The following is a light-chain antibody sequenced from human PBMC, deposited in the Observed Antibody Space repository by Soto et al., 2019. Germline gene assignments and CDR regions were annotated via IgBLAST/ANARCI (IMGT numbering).Light chain of an antibody. CDR2: DAS. J-gene: IGKJ4*01. V-gene: IGKV1-33*01. CDR3: QQYDHLLS. CDR1: QNINNY. Sequence: DIQMTQSPSSLSACVGDRVTITFQASQNINNYLNWYQQKPGKAPKLLIYDASNLETGVPSRFSGSGSGTDFTFTISSLQPEDIATYYCQQYDHLLSFGGGTKVDIK.